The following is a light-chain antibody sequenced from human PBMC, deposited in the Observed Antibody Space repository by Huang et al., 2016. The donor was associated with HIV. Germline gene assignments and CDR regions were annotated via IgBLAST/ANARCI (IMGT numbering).Light chain of an antibody. Sequence: IVMTQSPATLSVSPGERVTLSCRANRSVSTNLAWYQQRPGPAPRLLIYGSSTRAPGVPARFSGSGSGTDFSLTISSLQSEDFALYYCHQYNNWLLSFGGGTRVDI. V-gene: IGKV3-15*01. J-gene: IGKJ4*01. CDR1: RSVSTN. CDR2: GSS. CDR3: HQYNNWLLS.